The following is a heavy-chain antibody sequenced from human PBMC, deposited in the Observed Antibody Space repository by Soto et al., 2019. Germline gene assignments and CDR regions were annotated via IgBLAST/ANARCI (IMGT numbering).Heavy chain of an antibody. CDR2: ISSSSSTI. D-gene: IGHD4-4*01. V-gene: IGHV3-48*02. J-gene: IGHJ6*02. CDR3: AREYDYSNYKGYYYGMDV. CDR1: GFTFSSYS. Sequence: PGGSLRLSCAASGFTFSSYSMNWVRQAPGEGLEWVSYISSSSSTIYYADSVKGRFTISRDNAKNSLYLQMNSLRDEDTAVYYCAREYDYSNYKGYYYGMDVWGQGTTVTVSS.